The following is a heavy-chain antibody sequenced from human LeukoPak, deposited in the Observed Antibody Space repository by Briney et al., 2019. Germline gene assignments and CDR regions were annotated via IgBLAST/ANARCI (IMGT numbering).Heavy chain of an antibody. J-gene: IGHJ6*03. D-gene: IGHD2-15*01. CDR3: ARVLRYCSGGNCYSGGLGYMDV. CDR2: ISSRGSTI. Sequence: GGSLRLSCAASGFTFSSYEMNWVRQAPGKGLEWVSYISSRGSTIYYADSVKGRFTISRDNAKNSLYLQMNSLRAEDTAVYYCARVLRYCSGGNCYSGGLGYMDVWGKGTTVTISS. V-gene: IGHV3-48*03. CDR1: GFTFSSYE.